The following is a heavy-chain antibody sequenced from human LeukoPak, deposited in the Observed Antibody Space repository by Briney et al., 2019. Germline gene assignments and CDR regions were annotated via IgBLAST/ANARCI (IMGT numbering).Heavy chain of an antibody. J-gene: IGHJ6*02. CDR1: GFAFSTYG. Sequence: PGGSLRLSCTASGFAFSTYGMHWLRQAPGKGLEWVALIRSDGSKTYSADSVEGRFTISRDNSKNTLYLQMNSLGPEDTAVYYCAKRYCSSATCRSGMDVWGQGTTVTVSS. V-gene: IGHV3-30*02. CDR3: AKRYCSSATCRSGMDV. D-gene: IGHD2-2*01. CDR2: IRSDGSKT.